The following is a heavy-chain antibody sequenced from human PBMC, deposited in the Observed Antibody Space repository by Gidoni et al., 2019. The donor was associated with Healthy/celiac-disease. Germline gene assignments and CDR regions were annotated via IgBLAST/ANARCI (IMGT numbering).Heavy chain of an antibody. CDR1: GFTCSSYG. V-gene: IGHV3-30*02. Sequence: QVQLVESGGGVVQPGGSLRLSCAASGFTCSSYGMHWVRQAPGKGLEWVAFIRYDGSNKYYADSVKGRFTISRDNSKNTLYLQMNSLRAEDTAVYYCAKSVRSPRANYMDVWGKGTTVTVSS. CDR3: AKSVRSPRANYMDV. D-gene: IGHD1-26*01. J-gene: IGHJ6*03. CDR2: IRYDGSNK.